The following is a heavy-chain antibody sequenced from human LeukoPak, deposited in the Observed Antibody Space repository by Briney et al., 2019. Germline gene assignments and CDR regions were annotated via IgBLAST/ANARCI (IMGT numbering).Heavy chain of an antibody. Sequence: ASVKVSCKASGYTFAGYYMHWVRQAPGQGLEWMGWINPNSGGTNYAQKFQGRVTMTRDTSISTAYMELSRLRSDDTAVYYCATNRRRWGSVAAFDIWGQGTMVTVSS. CDR3: ATNRRRWGSVAAFDI. V-gene: IGHV1-2*02. J-gene: IGHJ3*02. CDR2: INPNSGGT. D-gene: IGHD3-16*01. CDR1: GYTFAGYY.